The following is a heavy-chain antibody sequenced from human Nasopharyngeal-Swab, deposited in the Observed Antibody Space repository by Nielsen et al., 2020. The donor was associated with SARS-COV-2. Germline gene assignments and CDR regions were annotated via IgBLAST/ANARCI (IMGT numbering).Heavy chain of an antibody. CDR2: IYYSGST. V-gene: IGHV4-59*01. J-gene: IGHJ6*02. Sequence: RQAPGKGLEWIGYIYYSGSTNYNPSLKSRVTISVDTSKNQFSLKLSSVTAADTAVYYCARGGRHGCSSANRPCAIDVWGQGATVTVSS. CDR3: ARGGRHGCSSANRPCAIDV. D-gene: IGHD2-2*01.